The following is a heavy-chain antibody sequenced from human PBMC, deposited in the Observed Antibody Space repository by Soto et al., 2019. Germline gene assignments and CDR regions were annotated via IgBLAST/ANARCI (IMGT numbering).Heavy chain of an antibody. Sequence: ASVKVSCKVSGYTLTELSMHWVRQAPGKGLEWMGGFDPEDGETIYAQKFQGRVTMTEDTSTDTAYMELSSLRSEDTAVYSCATAPSSTVVVPAPTLNWFDPWGQGTLVTVSS. V-gene: IGHV1-24*01. CDR1: GYTLTELS. CDR2: FDPEDGET. D-gene: IGHD2-2*01. J-gene: IGHJ5*02. CDR3: ATAPSSTVVVPAPTLNWFDP.